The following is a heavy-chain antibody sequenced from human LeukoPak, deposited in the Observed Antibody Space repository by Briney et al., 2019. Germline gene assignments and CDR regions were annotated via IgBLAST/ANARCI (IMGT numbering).Heavy chain of an antibody. Sequence: GASVKVFCKASGYTFTSYGISWVRQAPGQGLQWMGWISASNGTTNYAQKLQGRVTMTTDTSTSTAYMELRSRRSDDTAASYFARENGDSSVGEDFFYSGGQGTMVVVSS. CDR3: ARENGDSSVGEDFFYS. J-gene: IGHJ3*02. D-gene: IGHD6-19*01. CDR1: GYTFTSYG. CDR2: ISASNGTT. V-gene: IGHV1-18*01.